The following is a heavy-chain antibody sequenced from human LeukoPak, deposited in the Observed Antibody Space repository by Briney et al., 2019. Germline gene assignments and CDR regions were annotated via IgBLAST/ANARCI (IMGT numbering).Heavy chain of an antibody. D-gene: IGHD2-15*01. CDR3: ARAHPTGYCSGGSCYSSGLYFQH. CDR1: GFTFSSYS. J-gene: IGHJ1*01. Sequence: GGSLRLSCVASGFTFSSYSMNWVRQAPGKGLEWVSYISSSSSTIYYADSVKGRFTISRDNAKNSLYLQMNSLRDEDTAVYYCARAHPTGYCSGGSCYSSGLYFQHWGQGTLVTVSS. V-gene: IGHV3-48*02. CDR2: ISSSSSTI.